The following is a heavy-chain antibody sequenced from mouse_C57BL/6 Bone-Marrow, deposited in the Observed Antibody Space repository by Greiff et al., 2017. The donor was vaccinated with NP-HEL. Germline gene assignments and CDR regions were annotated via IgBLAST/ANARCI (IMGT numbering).Heavy chain of an antibody. CDR3: ARRYRGLYYYAMDY. D-gene: IGHD2-12*01. V-gene: IGHV5-17*01. CDR1: GFTFSDYG. J-gene: IGHJ4*01. Sequence: EVQRVESGGGLVKPGGSLKLSCAASGFTFSDYGMHWVRQAPEKGLEWVAYISSGSSTIYYADTVKGRFPLSSANAQNTLFLQMTSLRSEDTAMYYCARRYRGLYYYAMDYWGQGTSVTVSS. CDR2: ISSGSSTI.